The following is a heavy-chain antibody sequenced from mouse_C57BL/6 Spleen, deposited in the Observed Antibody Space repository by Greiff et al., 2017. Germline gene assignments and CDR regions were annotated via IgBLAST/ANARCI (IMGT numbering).Heavy chain of an antibody. J-gene: IGHJ2*01. V-gene: IGHV5-6*01. Sequence: EVQLVESGGDLVKPGGSLKLSCAASGFTFSSYGMSWVRQTPDKRLEWVATISSGGSYTYYPDSVKGRFTISRDNAKNTLYLQMSSLKSEDTAMYYCARHTRHMVTTRFDYWGQGTTLTVSS. CDR2: ISSGGSYT. D-gene: IGHD2-2*01. CDR1: GFTFSSYG. CDR3: ARHTRHMVTTRFDY.